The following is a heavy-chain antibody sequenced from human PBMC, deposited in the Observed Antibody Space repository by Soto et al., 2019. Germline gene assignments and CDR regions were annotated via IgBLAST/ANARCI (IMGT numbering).Heavy chain of an antibody. J-gene: IGHJ4*02. D-gene: IGHD5-18*01. CDR2: IRSKANSYAT. V-gene: IGHV3-73*01. Sequence: GGSLRLSCAASGFTFSGSAMHWVRQASGKGLEWVGRIRSKANSYATAYAASVKGRFTISRDDSKNTAYLQMNSLKTEDTAVYYCTSRGYSYGYSIDYWGQGTLVTVSS. CDR1: GFTFSGSA. CDR3: TSRGYSYGYSIDY.